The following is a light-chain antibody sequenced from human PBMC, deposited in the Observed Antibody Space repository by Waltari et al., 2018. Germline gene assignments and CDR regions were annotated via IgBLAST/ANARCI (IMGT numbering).Light chain of an antibody. Sequence: QSVLPQPPPASGTPGQRVTTSCSGSRSTLGRNPVSWYQQFPGTAPKLLIFTDNRRPSGVPDRVSASKSGTSASLAISGLQSEDEAHYYCSTWDDSLNGAVFGGGTRVTVL. CDR3: STWDDSLNGAV. CDR1: RSTLGRNP. V-gene: IGLV1-44*01. CDR2: TDN. J-gene: IGLJ3*02.